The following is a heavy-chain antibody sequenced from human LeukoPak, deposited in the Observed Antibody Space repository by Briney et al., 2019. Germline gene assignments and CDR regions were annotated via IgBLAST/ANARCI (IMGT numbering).Heavy chain of an antibody. CDR1: GYSISSGYY. CDR2: IFHSGST. D-gene: IGHD3-10*01. CDR3: ARRRGSHYFDY. J-gene: IGHJ4*02. Sequence: SETLSLTCAVSGYSISSGYYWGRIRQPPGKGLEWIGSIFHSGSTYYNPSLKSRVTMSVDTSENHFSLNLRSVTAADTAVYYCARRRGSHYFDYWGQGTLVTVSS. V-gene: IGHV4-38-2*01.